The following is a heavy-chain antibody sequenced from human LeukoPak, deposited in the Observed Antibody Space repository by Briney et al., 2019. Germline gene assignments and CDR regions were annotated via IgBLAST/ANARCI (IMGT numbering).Heavy chain of an antibody. CDR2: IYYSGST. CDR3: ARTYDFWSGYYKGGLPKSDAFDI. D-gene: IGHD3-3*01. CDR1: GGSISSSSYY. V-gene: IGHV4-39*07. Sequence: SETLSLTCTVSGGSISSSSYYRGWIRQPPGKGLEWIGSIYYSGSTYYNPSLKSRVTISVDTSKNQFSLKLSSVTAADTAVYYCARTYDFWSGYYKGGLPKSDAFDIWGQGTMVTVSS. J-gene: IGHJ3*02.